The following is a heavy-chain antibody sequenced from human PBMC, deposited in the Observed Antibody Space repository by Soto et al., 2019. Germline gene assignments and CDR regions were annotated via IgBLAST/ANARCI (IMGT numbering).Heavy chain of an antibody. V-gene: IGHV1-2*04. CDR2: INPNSGGT. J-gene: IGHJ6*02. CDR1: GYTFTGYY. CDR3: AREGVAHDYYYGMDV. D-gene: IGHD3-3*01. Sequence: ASVKVSCKASGYTFTGYYMHWVRQAPGQGLEWMGWINPNSGGTNYAQKFQGWVTMTRDTSISTAYMELSRLRSDDTAVYYCAREGVAHDYYYGMDVWGQGTPVTVSS.